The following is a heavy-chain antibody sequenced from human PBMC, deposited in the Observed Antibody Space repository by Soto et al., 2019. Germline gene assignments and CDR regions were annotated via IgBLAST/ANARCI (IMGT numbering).Heavy chain of an antibody. D-gene: IGHD6-13*01. Sequence: ASVKVSCKASGYIFTDYYIHWIRQAPGQGLEWVGWINPNSGDTSYAQRFQGRVTMTRDTSISTAYLELPRLTSDDTAVYYCARPTYTTTWSEDYWGQGTLVTVSS. CDR2: INPNSGDT. V-gene: IGHV1-2*02. J-gene: IGHJ4*02. CDR3: ARPTYTTTWSEDY. CDR1: GYIFTDYY.